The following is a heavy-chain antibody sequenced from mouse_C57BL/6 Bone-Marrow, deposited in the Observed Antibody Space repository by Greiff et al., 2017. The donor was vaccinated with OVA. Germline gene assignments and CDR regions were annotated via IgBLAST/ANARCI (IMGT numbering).Heavy chain of an antibody. V-gene: IGHV5-6*01. CDR1: GFTFSSYG. J-gene: IGHJ2*01. CDR3: ARHGDYGSFFDY. D-gene: IGHD1-1*01. CDR2: ISSGGSYT. Sequence: EVQLVESGGDLVKPGGSLKLSCAASGFTFSSYGMSWVRQTPDKRLEWVATISSGGSYTYYPDSVKGRFTLSRDNAKNTLYLQMSSLKSEDTAMYCSARHGDYGSFFDYWGQGTTLTVSS.